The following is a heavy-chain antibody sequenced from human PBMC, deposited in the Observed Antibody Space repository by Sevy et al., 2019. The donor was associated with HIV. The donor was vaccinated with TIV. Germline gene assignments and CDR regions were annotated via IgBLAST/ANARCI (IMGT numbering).Heavy chain of an antibody. J-gene: IGHJ4*02. CDR1: GFTFGDYA. Sequence: GGSLRLSCTASGFTFGDYAMSWFRQAPGKGLEWVGFIRSKAYGGTPEYAASVKGRFTISRDDSKSIAYLQMNSLKTEDTAVYYCTRDLFGESPDYWGQGTLVTVSS. V-gene: IGHV3-49*03. CDR2: IRSKAYGGTP. CDR3: TRDLFGESPDY. D-gene: IGHD3-10*02.